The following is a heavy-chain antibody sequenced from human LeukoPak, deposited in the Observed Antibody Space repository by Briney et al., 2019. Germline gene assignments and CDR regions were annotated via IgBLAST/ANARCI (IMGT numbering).Heavy chain of an antibody. Sequence: SETLSLTCTVSGGSISSYYWSWIRQPPGKGLEWIGYIYYSGSTNYNPSLKSRVTISVDTSKNQFSLKLSSVAAADTAVYYCARSRRVSNWFDPWGQGTLVTVSS. CDR2: IYYSGST. CDR3: ARSRRVSNWFDP. J-gene: IGHJ5*02. CDR1: GGSISSYY. V-gene: IGHV4-59*01.